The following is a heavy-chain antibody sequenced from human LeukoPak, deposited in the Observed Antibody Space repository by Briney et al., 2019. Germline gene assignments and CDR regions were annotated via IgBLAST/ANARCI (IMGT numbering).Heavy chain of an antibody. CDR3: AKDQDSGRYYVRHFQH. V-gene: IGHV3-30*18. J-gene: IGHJ1*01. Sequence: PGRSLRLSCAASGFAFSSYGMHWVRQAPGKGLEWVAVISYDGSKKFYADSVKGRFTISRDNSKNTPYLQMDSLRAEDTAVYYCAKDQDSGRYYVRHFQHWGQGTLVTVSS. CDR1: GFAFSSYG. CDR2: ISYDGSKK. D-gene: IGHD1-26*01.